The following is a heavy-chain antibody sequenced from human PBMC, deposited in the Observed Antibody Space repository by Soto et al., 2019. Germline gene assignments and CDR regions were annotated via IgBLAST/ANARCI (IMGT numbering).Heavy chain of an antibody. J-gene: IGHJ4*02. D-gene: IGHD6-19*01. CDR3: TTWLPDNFDY. CDR2: SSDRRTGNT. Sequence: PGGSLRLSCAASGFTFSSYTLNWVRRAPGKGLEWVATSSDRRTGNTHYSDSVRGRFTLSRDYSRNILFLQMDSLRADDTALYYCTTWLPDNFDYWGRGNQVTVSS. CDR1: GFTFSSYT. V-gene: IGHV3-23*01.